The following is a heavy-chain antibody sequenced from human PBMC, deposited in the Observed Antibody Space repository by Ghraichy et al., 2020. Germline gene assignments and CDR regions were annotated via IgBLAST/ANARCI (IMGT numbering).Heavy chain of an antibody. CDR3: ARDTSGSLDY. Sequence: GGSLRLSCAASGFTFITYWMAWVRQAPGQGLEWVANIKQDESDKNYVDSVKGRFTISRDNAKNSLYLQMNSLRAEDTAIYYCARDTSGSLDYWGQGTLVTVSS. D-gene: IGHD1-26*01. J-gene: IGHJ4*02. V-gene: IGHV3-7*03. CDR2: IKQDESDK. CDR1: GFTFITYW.